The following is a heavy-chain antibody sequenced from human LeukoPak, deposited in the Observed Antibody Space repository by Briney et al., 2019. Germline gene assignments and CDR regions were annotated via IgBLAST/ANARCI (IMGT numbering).Heavy chain of an antibody. V-gene: IGHV4-59*08. D-gene: IGHD3-22*01. J-gene: IGHJ4*02. CDR3: ATTPGRYDSSGYYPN. CDR2: IYYSGST. Sequence: PSETLSLTCTVSGGSISSYYWSWIRQPPGKGLEWIGYIYYSGSTNYNPSLKSRVTISVDTSKNQFSLKLSSVTAADTAVYYCATTPGRYDSSGYYPNWGQGTLVTVSS. CDR1: GGSISSYY.